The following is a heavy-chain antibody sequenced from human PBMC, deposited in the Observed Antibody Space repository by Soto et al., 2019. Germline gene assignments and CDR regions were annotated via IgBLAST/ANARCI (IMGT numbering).Heavy chain of an antibody. J-gene: IGHJ5*02. CDR3: ARGRSNQYESSPPPKFDP. V-gene: IGHV3-13*01. D-gene: IGHD2-8*01. CDR2: IGTIRDT. Sequence: GGSLTLSCAASGFTFSTYDMHWVRQATGKGLEWVSAIGTIRDTYYRASVKGRFTISRENAKNSVYLQMNSLRAGDTAVYYCARGRSNQYESSPPPKFDPWGRGTLVTVSS. CDR1: GFTFSTYD.